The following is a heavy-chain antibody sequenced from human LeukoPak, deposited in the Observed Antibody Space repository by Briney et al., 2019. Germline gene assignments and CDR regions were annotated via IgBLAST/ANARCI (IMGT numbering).Heavy chain of an antibody. Sequence: GASMKVSCKASGYTFTSYDINWVRQATGQGLEWMGWMNPNSGNTGYAQKFQGRVTMTRNTSISTAYMELSSLRSEDTAVYYCARAPAFRITMIVVVTPYYFDYWGQGTLVTVSS. J-gene: IGHJ4*02. CDR2: MNPNSGNT. D-gene: IGHD3-22*01. CDR1: GYTFTSYD. V-gene: IGHV1-8*01. CDR3: ARAPAFRITMIVVVTPYYFDY.